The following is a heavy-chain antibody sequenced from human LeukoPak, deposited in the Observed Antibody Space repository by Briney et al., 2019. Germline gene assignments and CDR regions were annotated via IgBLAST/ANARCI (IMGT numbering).Heavy chain of an antibody. D-gene: IGHD3-10*01. Sequence: ASVKVSCKASGYTFTSYDINWVRQATGQGLEWMGWMNPNSGNTGYAQKFQGRVTMTRNTSISTAYMELSSLRSEDTAVYYCARSSMVRGVIISRPLDYWGRGTLVTVSS. CDR2: MNPNSGNT. V-gene: IGHV1-8*01. J-gene: IGHJ4*02. CDR1: GYTFTSYD. CDR3: ARSSMVRGVIISRPLDY.